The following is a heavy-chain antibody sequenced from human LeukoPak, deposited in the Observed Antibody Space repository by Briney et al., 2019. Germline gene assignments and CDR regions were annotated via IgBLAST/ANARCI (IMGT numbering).Heavy chain of an antibody. CDR3: GRQTSSSCYSGISS. CDR1: GFTFSNYW. V-gene: IGHV3-74*01. D-gene: IGHD3-22*01. CDR2: IHSDGSAT. Sequence: GGSLRLSCAASGFTFSNYWMHWVRQAPGKGLVWVSRIHSDGSATYYADSVRGRFTISRDNAKNTLYLQMNSLRVEDTAVYYCGRQTSSSCYSGISSWGQGALVSVSS. J-gene: IGHJ4*02.